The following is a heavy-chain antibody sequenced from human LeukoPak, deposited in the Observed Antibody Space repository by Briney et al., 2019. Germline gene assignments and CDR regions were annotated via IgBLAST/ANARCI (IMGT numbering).Heavy chain of an antibody. CDR3: ASSGSYSGLDY. Sequence: MASETLSLTCAVYGGSFSGYYWSWIRQPPGKGLEWIGYIYYSGSTNYNPSLKSRVTISVDTSKNQFSLKLSSVTAADTAVYYCASSGSYSGLDYWGQGTLVTVSS. CDR1: GGSFSGYY. D-gene: IGHD1-26*01. J-gene: IGHJ4*02. CDR2: IYYSGST. V-gene: IGHV4-59*01.